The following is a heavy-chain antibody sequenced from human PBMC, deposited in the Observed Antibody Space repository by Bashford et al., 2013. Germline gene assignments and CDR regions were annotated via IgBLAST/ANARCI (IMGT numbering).Heavy chain of an antibody. CDR1: GGSFSVYN. D-gene: IGHD3-3*01. V-gene: IGHV4-34*01. CDR2: INQSGST. CDR3: ASLYDFWSGYRDYYGMDV. J-gene: IGHJ6*02. Sequence: SETLSLTCAVSGGSFSVYNWVWIRQSPGKGLEWIGEINQSGSTNSNPSLKSRVSMSIDTSKKQFSLKLTSVTAADTGVYYCASLYDFWSGYRDYYGMDVWGQGTTVTVSS.